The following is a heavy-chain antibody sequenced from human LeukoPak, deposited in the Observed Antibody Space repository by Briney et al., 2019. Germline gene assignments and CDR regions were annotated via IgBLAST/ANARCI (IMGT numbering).Heavy chain of an antibody. Sequence: GVSLRLSCAASGFTFSSYNMNWVRQDPGKGLEWVSYISSSSSTLYYADSVKGRFTISRDNAKNSLYLQMNSLRAEDTAVYYCARLPPLYSSGWYAADYWGQGTLVTVSS. V-gene: IGHV3-48*01. J-gene: IGHJ4*02. CDR2: ISSSSSTL. CDR1: GFTFSSYN. CDR3: ARLPPLYSSGWYAADY. D-gene: IGHD6-19*01.